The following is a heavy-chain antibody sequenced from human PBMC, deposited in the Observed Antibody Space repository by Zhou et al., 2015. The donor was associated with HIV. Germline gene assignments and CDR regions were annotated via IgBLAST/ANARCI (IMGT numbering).Heavy chain of an antibody. J-gene: IGHJ5*02. Sequence: QVQLVQSGAEVKKPGSSVKVSCKASGGTFSSYAISWVRQAPGQGLEWMGGIIPIFGTANYAQKFQGRVTITADESTSTAYMELSSLRSEDTAVYYCAREALCVGGGSCYQDFGPWGQGNPWSTVSS. V-gene: IGHV1-69*01. CDR1: GGTFSSYA. D-gene: IGHD2-15*01. CDR2: IIPIFGTA. CDR3: AREALCVGGGSCYQDFGP.